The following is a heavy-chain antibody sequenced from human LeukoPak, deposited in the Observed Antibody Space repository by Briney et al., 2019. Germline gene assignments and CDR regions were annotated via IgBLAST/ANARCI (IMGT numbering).Heavy chain of an antibody. D-gene: IGHD6-19*01. V-gene: IGHV3-30-3*01. CDR3: ASDSSGWTYFDY. CDR2: ISYDGSNK. J-gene: IGHJ4*02. CDR1: GFTFSSYA. Sequence: PGRSLRLSCAASGFTFSSYAMHWVRQAPGKGLEWVAVISYDGSNKYYADSVKGRFTISRDNSKNTLYLQMNSLRAEDTAVYYCASDSSGWTYFDYWGQGTLVTVSS.